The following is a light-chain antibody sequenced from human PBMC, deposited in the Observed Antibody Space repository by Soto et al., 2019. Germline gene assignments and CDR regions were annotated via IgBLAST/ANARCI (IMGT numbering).Light chain of an antibody. Sequence: IVLTQSPATLSLSPGERATLSCVASQSVSSSYLAWYQQKPGLAPRLLIYDASNRAPGIPARFSGSGSGTDFTLTISSLEPDDFAVYYCQQRSSWPRITFGQGTRLEIK. J-gene: IGKJ5*01. CDR2: DAS. CDR3: QQRSSWPRIT. CDR1: QSVSSSY. V-gene: IGKV3D-20*02.